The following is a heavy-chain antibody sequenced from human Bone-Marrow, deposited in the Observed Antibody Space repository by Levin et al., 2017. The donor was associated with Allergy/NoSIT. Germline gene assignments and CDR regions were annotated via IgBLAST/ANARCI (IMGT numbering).Heavy chain of an antibody. CDR3: ARSSRGEEGPFDS. D-gene: IGHD6-19*01. CDR1: GFAFDNYG. J-gene: IGHJ4*02. V-gene: IGHV3-20*04. Sequence: GGSLRLSCAASGFAFDNYGMSWVRQAPGKGLEWVADINWNGDGPSYVDSVKGRFTISRDNAKNSLYLQMNSLRAEDTAFYYCARSSRGEEGPFDSWGQGTLVTVSS. CDR2: INWNGDGP.